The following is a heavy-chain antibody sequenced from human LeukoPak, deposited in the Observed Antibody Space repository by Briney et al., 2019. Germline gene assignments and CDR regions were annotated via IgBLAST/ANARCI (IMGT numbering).Heavy chain of an antibody. CDR2: INHSGST. CDR1: GGSFSGYY. J-gene: IGHJ4*02. D-gene: IGHD3-3*01. CDR3: ARNYDFWSGYYY. V-gene: IGHV4-34*01. Sequence: SETLSLTCAVYGGSFSGYYWSWIRQPPGKGLEWIGEINHSGSTNYNPPLKGRVTISVDTSKNQFSLKLSSVTAADTAVYYCARNYDFWSGYYYWGQGTLVTVSS.